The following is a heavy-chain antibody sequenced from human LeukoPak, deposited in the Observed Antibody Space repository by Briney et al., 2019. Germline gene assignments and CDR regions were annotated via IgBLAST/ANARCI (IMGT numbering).Heavy chain of an antibody. CDR3: AKGGLLVASFDY. CDR1: GFTFNTYA. D-gene: IGHD5-12*01. J-gene: IGHJ4*02. V-gene: IGHV3-23*01. Sequence: GGSLSLSCAASGFTFNTYAMSWVRQAPGKGLEWVSAISGSGGSTYYADSVKGRFTISRDNSKKTLYLQMNSLRAEDTAVYYCAKGGLLVASFDYWGQGTLVTVSS. CDR2: ISGSGGST.